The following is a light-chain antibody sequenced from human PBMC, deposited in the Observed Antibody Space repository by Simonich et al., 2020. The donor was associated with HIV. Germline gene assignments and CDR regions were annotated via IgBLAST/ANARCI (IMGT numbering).Light chain of an antibody. Sequence: TVVTQETSSSVSPGGTVTLTCALSSGSVFTSYYPTWYHQTPGQPPRTLIYSTNTRSSGVPDRFSGSILGNKAVLTITGAQADDEGDYYCVLYMGSGISVFGGGTKLTVL. CDR3: VLYMGSGISV. J-gene: IGLJ3*02. CDR1: SGSVFTSYY. V-gene: IGLV8-61*01. CDR2: STN.